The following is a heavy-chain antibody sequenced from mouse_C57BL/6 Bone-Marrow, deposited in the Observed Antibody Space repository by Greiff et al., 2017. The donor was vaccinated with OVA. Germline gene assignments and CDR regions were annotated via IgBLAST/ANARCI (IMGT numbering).Heavy chain of an antibody. V-gene: IGHV5-4*01. D-gene: IGHD1-1*01. CDR3: ARDQDGFYYFDY. J-gene: IGHJ2*01. CDR2: ISDGGSYT. Sequence: EVKLMESGGGLVKPGGSLKLSCAASGFTFSSYAMSWVRQTPEKRLEWVATISDGGSYTYYPDNVKGRFTISRDNAKNNLYLQMSHLKSEDTAMYYCARDQDGFYYFDYWGQGTTLTVSS. CDR1: GFTFSSYA.